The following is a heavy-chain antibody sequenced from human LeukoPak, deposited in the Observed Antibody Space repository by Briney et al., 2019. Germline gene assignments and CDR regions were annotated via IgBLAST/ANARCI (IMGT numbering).Heavy chain of an antibody. J-gene: IGHJ6*03. CDR2: IYTSGST. CDR1: GGSISSYY. Sequence: SETLSLTCTGSGGSISSYYWSWIRQPAGKGLEWIGRIYTSGSTNYNPSLKSRVTMSVDTSKNEFSLKLSSVTAADTAVYYCARSVATTYAGYYYYYMDVWGKGTTVTVSS. CDR3: ARSVATTYAGYYYYYMDV. V-gene: IGHV4-4*07. D-gene: IGHD5-12*01.